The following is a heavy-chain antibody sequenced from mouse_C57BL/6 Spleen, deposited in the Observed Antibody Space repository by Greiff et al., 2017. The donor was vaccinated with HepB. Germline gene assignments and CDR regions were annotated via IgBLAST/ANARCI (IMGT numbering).Heavy chain of an antibody. Sequence: QVHVKQPGAELVKPGASVKLSCKASGYTFTSYWMHWVKQRPGQGLEWIGMIHPNSGSTNYNEKFKSKATLTVDKSSSTAYMQLSSLTSEDSAVYYCAREGDYDLLAYWGQGTLVTVSA. D-gene: IGHD2-4*01. J-gene: IGHJ3*01. CDR2: IHPNSGST. CDR3: AREGDYDLLAY. V-gene: IGHV1-64*01. CDR1: GYTFTSYW.